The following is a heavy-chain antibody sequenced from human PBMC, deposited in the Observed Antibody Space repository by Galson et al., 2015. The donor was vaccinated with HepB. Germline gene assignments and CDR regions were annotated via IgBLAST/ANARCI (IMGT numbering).Heavy chain of an antibody. D-gene: IGHD4/OR15-4a*01. CDR1: GYTFTSNG. CDR2: ISAHGGNT. V-gene: IGHV1-18*04. J-gene: IGHJ4*02. Sequence: SVKVSCKASGYTFTSNGISWVRQTPRQGLEWLGWISAHGGNTKYAQKYQGRIPLTRDTSTSTAYVERRSLRSDDTAVYYCARDRDYRCDYWGQGTLVTVSS. CDR3: ARDRDYRCDY.